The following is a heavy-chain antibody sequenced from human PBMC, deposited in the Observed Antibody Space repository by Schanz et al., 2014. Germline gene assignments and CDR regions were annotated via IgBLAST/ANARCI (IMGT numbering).Heavy chain of an antibody. CDR2: ISHNTFYT. CDR1: GFTFTDYY. Sequence: QVQLVESGGGVVQPGKSLRLSCAASGFTFTDYYISWIRQAPGMGLEWVSYISHNTFYTDYADSVKGRFTISRDNAKNSVYLQMNTLRAEDTAIYFCARDVYRSGRPFDLWGQGTLVTVSS. D-gene: IGHD5-18*01. J-gene: IGHJ5*02. CDR3: ARDVYRSGRPFDL. V-gene: IGHV3-11*06.